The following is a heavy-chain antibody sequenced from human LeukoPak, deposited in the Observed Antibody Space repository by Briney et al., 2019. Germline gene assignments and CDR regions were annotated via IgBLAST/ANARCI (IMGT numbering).Heavy chain of an antibody. D-gene: IGHD3/OR15-3a*01. J-gene: IGHJ4*02. CDR3: ARVSGYDFWSGYYIFDY. Sequence: ASVKVSCKASGYTFTGYYMHWVRQAPGQGLEWMGWINPNSGGTNYAQKFQGRVTMTRDTSISTAYMELSRLRSDDTAVYYCARVSGYDFWSGYYIFDYWGQGTLVTVSS. CDR2: INPNSGGT. V-gene: IGHV1-2*02. CDR1: GYTFTGYY.